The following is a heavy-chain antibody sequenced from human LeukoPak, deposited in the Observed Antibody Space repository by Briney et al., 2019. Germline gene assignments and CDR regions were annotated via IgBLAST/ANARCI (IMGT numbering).Heavy chain of an antibody. CDR3: ARSHDHLWGNYPDY. J-gene: IGHJ4*02. V-gene: IGHV4/OR15-8*01. CDR2: IHHDGRI. CDR1: GGSIDSTNW. D-gene: IGHD3-16*02. Sequence: ASETLSLTCDVSGGSIDSTNWWNWVRQPPGKGLEWIGEIHHDGRINYNPSLKSRVTLSVDKSKNQFSLRLNSVTAADTALYYCARSHDHLWGNYPDYWGQGTLVTVSS.